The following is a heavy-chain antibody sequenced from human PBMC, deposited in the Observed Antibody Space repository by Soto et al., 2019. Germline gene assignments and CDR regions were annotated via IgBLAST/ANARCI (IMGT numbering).Heavy chain of an antibody. Sequence: GGSLRLSCAASGFTFSSYGTHWVRQAPGKGLEWVAVIWYDGSNKYYADSVKGRFTISRDNSKNTLYLQMNSLRAEDTAVYYCARDGSGRPRYYYYYGMDVWGQGTTVTVSS. CDR2: IWYDGSNK. CDR3: ARDGSGRPRYYYYYGMDV. CDR1: GFTFSSYG. D-gene: IGHD6-19*01. V-gene: IGHV3-33*01. J-gene: IGHJ6*02.